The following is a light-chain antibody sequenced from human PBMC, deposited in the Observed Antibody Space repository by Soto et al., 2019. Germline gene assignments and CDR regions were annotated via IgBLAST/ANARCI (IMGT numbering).Light chain of an antibody. CDR2: QVT. CDR3: SSYTTSSTHV. V-gene: IGLV2-14*01. Sequence: QSVLTQPASVSGSPGQSITISCTGTSSDVGGYNYVSWYQHHPGKVPKLMIFQVTKRPSGVSDRFYGSESGNTASLTISGLQAEDEGDYFCSSYTTSSTHVLGTGTKVTV. CDR1: SSDVGGYNY. J-gene: IGLJ1*01.